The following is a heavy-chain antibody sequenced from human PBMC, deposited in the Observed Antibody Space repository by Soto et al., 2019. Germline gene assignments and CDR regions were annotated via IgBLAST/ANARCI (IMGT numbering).Heavy chain of an antibody. Sequence: QAQLQESGPGLVKPSQTLSLTCTVSGGSISSGGYYWTWIRQHPGKGLEWIGYIYYSGSAYYNPSLKSRVTMSVDTSENQFSLRLSSVTAADTAVYYCARGPYSGNAIDYWGLGTLVTVSS. D-gene: IGHD4-4*01. CDR2: IYYSGSA. CDR3: ARGPYSGNAIDY. J-gene: IGHJ4*02. V-gene: IGHV4-31*03. CDR1: GGSISSGGYY.